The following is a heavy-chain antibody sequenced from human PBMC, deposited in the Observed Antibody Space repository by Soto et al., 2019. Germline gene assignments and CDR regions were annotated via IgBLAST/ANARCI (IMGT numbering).Heavy chain of an antibody. V-gene: IGHV3-33*01. CDR3: ARGTSHFYYYMDV. Sequence: QVQLVESGGGVVQPGTSLRLSCTASGFKFSYYGMHWVRQGPGKGLEWVAVIWYDGGRDYYSDSVEGRFTISRDNFKNTVYLEMNSLRVEDPAVYYCARGTSHFYYYMDVWGEGTTVTVSS. CDR1: GFKFSYYG. D-gene: IGHD3-16*01. CDR2: IWYDGGRD. J-gene: IGHJ6*03.